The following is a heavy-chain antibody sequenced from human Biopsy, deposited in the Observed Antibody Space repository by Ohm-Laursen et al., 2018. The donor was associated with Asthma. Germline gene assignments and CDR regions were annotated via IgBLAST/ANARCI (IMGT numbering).Heavy chain of an antibody. CDR2: LIPVLGTA. CDR1: GDSLGSFINYA. J-gene: IGHJ6*02. V-gene: IGHV1-69*13. CDR3: ARGYSGTDRIVYYYSGMEV. D-gene: IGHD5-12*01. Sequence: VKISCKASGDSLGSFINYAISWVRQAPRQGLEWMGGLIPVLGTADYAPMFEGRVTITADGSTSKAYLELTSLRFEDTAVYYCARGYSGTDRIVYYYSGMEVWGQGTTVTVSS.